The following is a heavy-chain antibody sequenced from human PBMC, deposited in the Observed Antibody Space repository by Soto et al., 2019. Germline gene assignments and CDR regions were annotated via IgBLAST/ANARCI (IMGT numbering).Heavy chain of an antibody. D-gene: IGHD3-3*01. CDR1: GFTFSSYS. Sequence: GGXLRLSCAASGFTFSSYSMSWVRQAPGKGLEWVSAIRGSGGSTYYADSVKGRFTISRDDSRNTLYLQMNSLKTEEERAVYYCAKDRGAFWSGYHLFEHWGQGTLVTVAS. J-gene: IGHJ4*02. CDR2: IRGSGGST. V-gene: IGHV3-23*01. CDR3: AKDRGAFWSGYHLFEH.